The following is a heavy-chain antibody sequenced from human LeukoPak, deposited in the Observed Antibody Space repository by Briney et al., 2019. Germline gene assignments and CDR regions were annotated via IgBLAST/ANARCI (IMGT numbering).Heavy chain of an antibody. CDR2: IYYSGST. Sequence: SETLSLTCTVSGGSISSYYWSWNRQPPGKGLEWIGYIYYSGSTNYNPSLKSRVTISVDTSKNQFSLKLSSVTAADTAVYYCARDRIAARLYYYYGMDVWGQGTTVTVSS. CDR1: GGSISSYY. D-gene: IGHD6-6*01. J-gene: IGHJ6*02. CDR3: ARDRIAARLYYYYGMDV. V-gene: IGHV4-59*01.